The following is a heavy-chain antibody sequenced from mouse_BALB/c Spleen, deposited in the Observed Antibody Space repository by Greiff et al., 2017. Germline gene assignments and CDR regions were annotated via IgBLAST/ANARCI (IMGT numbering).Heavy chain of an antibody. V-gene: IGHV5-6-3*01. D-gene: IGHD2-1*01. Sequence: EVHLVESGGGLVQPGGSLKLSCAASGFTFSSYGMSWVRQTPDKRLELVATINSNGGSTYYPDSVKGRFTISRDNAKNTLYLQMSSLKSEDTAMYYCARETGNYSYWGQGTLVTVSA. CDR3: ARETGNYSY. CDR2: INSNGGST. J-gene: IGHJ3*01. CDR1: GFTFSSYG.